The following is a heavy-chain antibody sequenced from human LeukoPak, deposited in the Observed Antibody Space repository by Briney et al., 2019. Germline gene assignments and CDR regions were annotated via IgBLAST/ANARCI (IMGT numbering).Heavy chain of an antibody. D-gene: IGHD3-3*01. CDR3: ARERIFGVVFAFDI. V-gene: IGHV4-59*12. CDR1: GGSISSYY. J-gene: IGHJ3*02. CDR2: IYYSGST. Sequence: SETLSLTCTVSGGSISSYYWSWIRQPPGKGLEWIGYIYYSGSTYYNPSLKSRVTISVDTSKNQFSLKLSSVTAADTAVYYCARERIFGVVFAFDIWGQGTMVTVSS.